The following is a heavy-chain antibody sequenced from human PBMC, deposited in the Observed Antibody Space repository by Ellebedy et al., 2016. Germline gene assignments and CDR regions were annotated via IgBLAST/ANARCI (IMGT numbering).Heavy chain of an antibody. CDR2: IIPIFGTA. J-gene: IGHJ6*02. CDR3: ARDSSLAYGGNWYYYFGMDV. D-gene: IGHD4-23*01. Sequence: SVKVSXXASGGTFSSYAISWVRQAPGQGLEWMGGIIPIFGTANYAQKFQGRVTITADESTSTAYMELSSLRSEDTAVYYCARDSSLAYGGNWYYYFGMDVWGQGTTVTVSS. V-gene: IGHV1-69*13. CDR1: GGTFSSYA.